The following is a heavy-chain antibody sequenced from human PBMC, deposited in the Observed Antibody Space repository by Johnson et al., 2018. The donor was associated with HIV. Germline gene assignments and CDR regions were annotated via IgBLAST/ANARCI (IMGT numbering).Heavy chain of an antibody. V-gene: IGHV3-30*04. CDR2: ISYDGSNK. J-gene: IGHJ3*02. CDR3: ARASDAFDI. Sequence: QVQLVESGGGFVQPGGSLRLSCAASGFTFSSYAMHWVRQAPGKGLEWVAVISYDGSNKYYADSVKGRFTISRDNSKNTLYLQMNSLRAEDTAVYYCARASDAFDIWGQGTMVTVSS. CDR1: GFTFSSYA.